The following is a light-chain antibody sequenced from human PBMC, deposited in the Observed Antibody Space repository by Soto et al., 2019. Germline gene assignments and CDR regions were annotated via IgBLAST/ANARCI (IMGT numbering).Light chain of an antibody. J-gene: IGKJ1*01. V-gene: IGKV3-20*01. CDR3: QQYGSSPRT. CDR2: GAS. CDR1: QSVSSSY. Sequence: IVLTQSPGTLSLFPGERATLSCRASQSVSSSYLAWYQQKPGQAPRLLIYGASSRATGIPDRFSGSGSETDFTLTISRLEPEDFAVYYCQQYGSSPRTFGQGTKVEIK.